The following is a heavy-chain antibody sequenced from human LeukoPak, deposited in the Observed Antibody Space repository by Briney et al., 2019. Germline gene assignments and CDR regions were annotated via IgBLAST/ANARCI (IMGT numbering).Heavy chain of an antibody. CDR2: INYSGST. CDR3: VRHGGSSVWYPSWFDP. Sequence: SETLSLTCTVSGDSIISNNYFWGWIRQPPGKGLEWIGSINYSGSTYYNPSLKSRVSISVDTSRTQFSLKVTSVTAADTAVYYCVRHGGSSVWYPSWFDPWGQGTLVTVSS. D-gene: IGHD6-13*01. J-gene: IGHJ5*02. CDR1: GDSIISNNYF. V-gene: IGHV4-39*01.